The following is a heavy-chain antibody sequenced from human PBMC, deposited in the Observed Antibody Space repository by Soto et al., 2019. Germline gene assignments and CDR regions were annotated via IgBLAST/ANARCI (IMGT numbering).Heavy chain of an antibody. CDR3: AKGTSYYYESSGYGVFDY. J-gene: IGHJ4*02. Sequence: EVQLLESGGGLVQPGGSLRLSCAASGFTFSSYAMSWVRQAPGKGLEWVSAISGSGGSTYYADSVKGRFTISRDNSKNTLYLQMNSLRAEDTAVYYCAKGTSYYYESSGYGVFDYWGQGSLVTVSS. CDR2: ISGSGGST. D-gene: IGHD3-22*01. CDR1: GFTFSSYA. V-gene: IGHV3-23*01.